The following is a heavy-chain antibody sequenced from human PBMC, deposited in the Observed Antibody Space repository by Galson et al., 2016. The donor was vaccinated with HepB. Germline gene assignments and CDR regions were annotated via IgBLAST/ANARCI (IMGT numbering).Heavy chain of an antibody. J-gene: IGHJ4*02. D-gene: IGHD1-26*01. Sequence: SLRLSCAASGFTFSSYSMNWVRQAPGKGLEWVSYISSSSTTIYYADSVKGRFTISRDNSKSTLYLQMNSLRAEDTAVYYRANLRAIPFDSWGQGTLVTVS. CDR1: GFTFSSYS. V-gene: IGHV3-48*04. CDR2: ISSSSTTI. CDR3: ANLRAIPFDS.